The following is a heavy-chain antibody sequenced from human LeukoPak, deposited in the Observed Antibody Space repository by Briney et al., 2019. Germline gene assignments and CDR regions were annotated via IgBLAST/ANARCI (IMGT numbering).Heavy chain of an antibody. CDR3: ARPGQLGEYTPYYFDY. CDR1: GSIFTSYW. Sequence: GESLQISCQGSGSIFTSYWIGWVRQVPGKGLEWMGIIYPVDSDTRYSPSFQGQVTISAHKSISTAYLQWSSLKASDTAMYYCARPGQLGEYTPYYFDYWGQGTLVTVSS. D-gene: IGHD3-16*01. CDR2: IYPVDSDT. J-gene: IGHJ4*02. V-gene: IGHV5-51*01.